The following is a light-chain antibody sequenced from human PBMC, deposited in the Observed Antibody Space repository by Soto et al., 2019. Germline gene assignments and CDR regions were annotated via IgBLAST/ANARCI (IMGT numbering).Light chain of an antibody. V-gene: IGKV1-33*01. Sequence: DIQMTPSPSSLSASVGDRVTITCQASQDISNYLNWYQQKPGKAPKLLIYDASNLETEVPSRFSGSGSGTYFTFTISSLQPEDIATYYCQQYDNLPYTFGQGTKLEI. CDR1: QDISNY. CDR3: QQYDNLPYT. CDR2: DAS. J-gene: IGKJ2*01.